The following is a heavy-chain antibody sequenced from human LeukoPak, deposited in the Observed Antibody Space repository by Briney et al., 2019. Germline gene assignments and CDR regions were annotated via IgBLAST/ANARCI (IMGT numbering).Heavy chain of an antibody. CDR1: GYTFTGYY. CDR2: INANSGGT. D-gene: IGHD2-15*01. CDR3: ARDRSIVVVVAPDAFDI. Sequence: ASVKVSCKASGYTFTGYYMHWVRQAPGQGLEWMGWINANSGGTNYAQKFQGRVTMTRDTSISTAYMELSRLRSDDTAVYYCARDRSIVVVVAPDAFDIWGQGTMVTVSS. V-gene: IGHV1-2*02. J-gene: IGHJ3*02.